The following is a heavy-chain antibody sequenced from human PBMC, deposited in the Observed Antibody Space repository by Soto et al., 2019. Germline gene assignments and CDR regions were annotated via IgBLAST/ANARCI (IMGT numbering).Heavy chain of an antibody. CDR1: GFTVSSYS. Sequence: PGGSLRLSCAASGFTVSSYSMNWVRQAPGKGLEWVSSISSSSSYIYYADSVKGRFTISRDNAKNSLYLQMNSLRAEDTAVYYCARDVEGSYGYYYYYGMDVWGQGTTVTVSS. CDR3: ARDVEGSYGYYYYYGMDV. J-gene: IGHJ6*02. CDR2: ISSSSSYI. V-gene: IGHV3-21*01. D-gene: IGHD5-18*01.